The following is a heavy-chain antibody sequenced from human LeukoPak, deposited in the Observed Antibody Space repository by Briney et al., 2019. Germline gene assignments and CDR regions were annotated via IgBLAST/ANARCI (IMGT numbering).Heavy chain of an antibody. J-gene: IGHJ4*02. Sequence: GGSLRLSCAASGFTFSRYWMSWLRQAPGKGLEWVANINEDGSEKYYVDSVKGRFSISRDNAKNSLYLQMSSLRVEDTAVYYCAKVANYYYGSESYYFFEHWGQGTPVTASS. CDR1: GFTFSRYW. CDR2: INEDGSEK. D-gene: IGHD3-10*01. CDR3: AKVANYYYGSESYYFFEH. V-gene: IGHV3-7*01.